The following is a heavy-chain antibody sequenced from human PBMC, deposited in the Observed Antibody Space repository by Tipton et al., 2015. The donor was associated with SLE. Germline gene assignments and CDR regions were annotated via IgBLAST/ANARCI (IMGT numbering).Heavy chain of an antibody. V-gene: IGHV3-23*01. Sequence: SLRLSCAASGFTLSTYAMSWVRQTPGKGLEWVSAISGSGDSIYYADSVKGRFTISRDNSKNTLYLQMNSLRAEDTAIYYCAKGEYDGWYGAPFDYWGQGTLVTVSS. CDR3: AKGEYDGWYGAPFDY. CDR2: ISGSGDSI. J-gene: IGHJ4*02. D-gene: IGHD3-10*01. CDR1: GFTLSTYA.